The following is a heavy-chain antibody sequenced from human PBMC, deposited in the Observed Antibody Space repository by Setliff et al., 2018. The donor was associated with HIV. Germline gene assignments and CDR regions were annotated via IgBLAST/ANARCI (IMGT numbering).Heavy chain of an antibody. CDR3: ARDEALGGGYDFDY. Sequence: PGGSLRLSCAASGFTFSSYSMNWVRQAPGKGLEWVSYISSSSSTIYYADSVKGRFTISRDNSKNTLYLQMNSLRVEDTAMYYCARDEALGGGYDFDYWGQGTLVTVSS. CDR2: ISSSSSTI. D-gene: IGHD5-12*01. CDR1: GFTFSSYS. V-gene: IGHV3-48*01. J-gene: IGHJ4*02.